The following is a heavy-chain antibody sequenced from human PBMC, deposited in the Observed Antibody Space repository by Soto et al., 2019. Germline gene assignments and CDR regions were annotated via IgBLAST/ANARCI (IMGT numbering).Heavy chain of an antibody. CDR2: IIPIFGTA. V-gene: IGHV1-69*01. CDR3: ARLEYSSSWSYYYGMDV. D-gene: IGHD6-13*01. CDR1: GGTFSSYA. J-gene: IGHJ6*02. Sequence: QVQLVQSGAEVKKPGSSVKVSCKASGGTFSSYAISWVRQAPGQGLEWMGGIIPIFGTANYAQKFQGRVTITADESTSTAYMEPSGLRSEDTAVYYCARLEYSSSWSYYYGMDVWGQGTTVTVSS.